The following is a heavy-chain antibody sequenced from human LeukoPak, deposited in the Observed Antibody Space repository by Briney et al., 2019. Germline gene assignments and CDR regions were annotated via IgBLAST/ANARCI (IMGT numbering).Heavy chain of an antibody. D-gene: IGHD3-22*01. Sequence: SETLSLTCTVSGGSISSYYWSWIRQPAGKGLEWIGRIYTSGSTNCNPSLKSRVTMSVDTSKNQFSLKLSSVTAADTAVYYCARASGRYYYDSSGYAFDIWGQGTMVTVSS. CDR2: IYTSGST. CDR1: GGSISSYY. V-gene: IGHV4-4*07. CDR3: ARASGRYYYDSSGYAFDI. J-gene: IGHJ3*02.